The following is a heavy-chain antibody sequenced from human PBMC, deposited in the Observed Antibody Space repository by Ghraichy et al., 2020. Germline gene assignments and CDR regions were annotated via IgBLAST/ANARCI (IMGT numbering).Heavy chain of an antibody. Sequence: GGSLRLSCAASGFTFSGYWMHWVRQVPGKGLVWVSRINSDVSTTSYADSVKGRFTISRDNAKNTLYLQMDSLRVEDTAVYYCARGFYHGIDVRGQGTTVTVS. J-gene: IGHJ6*02. V-gene: IGHV3-74*01. CDR1: GFTFSGYW. CDR2: INSDVSTT. CDR3: ARGFYHGIDV.